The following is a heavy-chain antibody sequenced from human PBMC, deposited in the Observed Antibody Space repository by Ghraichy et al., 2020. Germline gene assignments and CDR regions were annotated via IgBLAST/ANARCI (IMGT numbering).Heavy chain of an antibody. J-gene: IGHJ4*02. Sequence: SETLSLTCAVYGGSFSGYYWSWIRQPPGKGLEWIGEINHSGSTNYNPSLKSRVTISVDTSKNQFSLKLSSVTAADTAVYYCARSGVVVPAAIGGFDYWGQGTLVTVSS. D-gene: IGHD2-2*01. CDR2: INHSGST. CDR1: GGSFSGYY. CDR3: ARSGVVVPAAIGGFDY. V-gene: IGHV4-34*01.